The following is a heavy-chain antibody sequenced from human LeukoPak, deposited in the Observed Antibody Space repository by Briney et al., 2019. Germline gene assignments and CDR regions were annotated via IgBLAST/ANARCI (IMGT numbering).Heavy chain of an antibody. CDR2: INPNSGGT. J-gene: IGHJ5*02. CDR1: GYTFTGYY. Sequence: ASVKVSCKASGYTFTGYYMQWVRQAPGQGLEWMGWINPNSGGTNYAQKFQGRVTMTRDTSISTAYMELSRLRSDDTAVYYCARVRCSGGSCYHNWFDPWGQGTLVTVSS. V-gene: IGHV1-2*02. D-gene: IGHD2-15*01. CDR3: ARVRCSGGSCYHNWFDP.